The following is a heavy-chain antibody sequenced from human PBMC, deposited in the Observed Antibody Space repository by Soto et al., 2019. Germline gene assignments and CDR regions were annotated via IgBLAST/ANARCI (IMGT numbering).Heavy chain of an antibody. D-gene: IGHD3-3*01. V-gene: IGHV5-51*01. CDR3: ARDFSQVLAPDASGI. J-gene: IGHJ3*02. CDR2: IYPGDSDT. Sequence: GESLKISCKGSGYSFTSYWIGWVRQMPGKGLEWMGIIYPGDSDTRYSPSFQGQVTISADKSISTGYLQWSSLRSEDTAVYYSARDFSQVLAPDASGIWGQGTMITVSS. CDR1: GYSFTSYW.